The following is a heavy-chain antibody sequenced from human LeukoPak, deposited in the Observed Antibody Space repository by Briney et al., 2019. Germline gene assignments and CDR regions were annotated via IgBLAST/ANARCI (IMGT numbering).Heavy chain of an antibody. CDR3: ARQRAAGSKNDY. Sequence: PSETLSLTCAVYGGSFSGYYWSWIRQPPGKGLEWIGSIYYRGSTYYNSSLKSRVTISVDTSKNQFSLKLRSVTAADTAVYYCARQRAAGSKNDYWGQGTLVTVSS. D-gene: IGHD6-13*01. V-gene: IGHV4-34*01. J-gene: IGHJ4*02. CDR1: GGSFSGYY. CDR2: IYYRGST.